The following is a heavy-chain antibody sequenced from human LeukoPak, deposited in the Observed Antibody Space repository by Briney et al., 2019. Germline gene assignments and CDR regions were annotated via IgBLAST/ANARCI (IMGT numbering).Heavy chain of an antibody. CDR2: IFYSGSI. CDR1: GGSISSYY. CDR3: ARGEYYYDSSGYYLNWFDP. V-gene: IGHV4-59*08. D-gene: IGHD3-22*01. Sequence: SETLSLTCTVSGGSISSYYWSWIRQPPGKGLEWIGYIFYSGSINYNPSLKSRVTISVDTSKNQFSLKLSSVTAADTAVYYCARGEYYYDSSGYYLNWFDPWGQGTLVTVSS. J-gene: IGHJ5*02.